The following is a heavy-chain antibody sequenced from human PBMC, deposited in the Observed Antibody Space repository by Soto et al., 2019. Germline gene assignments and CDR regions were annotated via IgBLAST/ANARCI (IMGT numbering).Heavy chain of an antibody. CDR2: ISASGGRT. CDR1: GFFLNNCS. Sequence: GGSLRLSYAADGFFLNNCSMPWLRQAPGKGPEWVAAISASGGRTSYADSVKGRLSISRDNSKSTVHLQMNTLRAEDTAIYFCANPPAYRFAPYPVTPLYS. J-gene: IGHJ5*01. D-gene: IGHD2-21*01. CDR3: ANPPAYRFAPYPVTPLYS. V-gene: IGHV3-23*01.